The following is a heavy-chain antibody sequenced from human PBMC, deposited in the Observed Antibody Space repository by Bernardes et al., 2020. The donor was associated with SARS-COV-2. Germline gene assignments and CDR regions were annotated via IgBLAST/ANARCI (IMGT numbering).Heavy chain of an antibody. CDR1: GYTFTRYG. J-gene: IGHJ4*02. CDR3: ARDSDCSSINGYNLVDY. D-gene: IGHD2-2*01. Sequence: ASVKVSCSATGYTFTRYGITWVRLAPGQGPEWVGWISANSGNTNLAQKFQGRVTMTTDTSTSTAYMELRSLGSDDTAVCYCARDSDCSSINGYNLVDYWGQGTLVTVSS. V-gene: IGHV1-18*01. CDR2: ISANSGNT.